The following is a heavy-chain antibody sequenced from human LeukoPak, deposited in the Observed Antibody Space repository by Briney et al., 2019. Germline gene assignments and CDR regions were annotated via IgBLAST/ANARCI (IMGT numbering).Heavy chain of an antibody. V-gene: IGHV3-30*18. J-gene: IGHJ4*02. CDR2: ISYDGSNK. CDR3: AKDNVIVGGYYFDY. CDR1: GFTFSSYV. Sequence: PGGSLRLSCAASGFTFSSYVMHWVRQAPGKGLEWVAVISYDGSNKYYADSVKGRFTISRDNSKNTLYLQINSLRAEDTAVYYCAKDNVIVGGYYFDYWGQGTLVTVSS. D-gene: IGHD1-26*01.